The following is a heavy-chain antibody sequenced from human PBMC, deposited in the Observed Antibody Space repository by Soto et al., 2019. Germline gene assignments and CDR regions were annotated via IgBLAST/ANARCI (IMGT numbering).Heavy chain of an antibody. CDR3: AKEDTTGFSAYYFDY. V-gene: IGHV3-23*01. J-gene: IGHJ4*02. Sequence: PGGSLRLYCAASGFIFNNYAMSWVRQAPGKGLEWVSGISGTGVTTYYADSVKGRLTISRDNSKKTLYLQLNSLRAEDTAVYYCAKEDTTGFSAYYFDYWGQGTQVTVSS. D-gene: IGHD3-22*01. CDR1: GFIFNNYA. CDR2: ISGTGVTT.